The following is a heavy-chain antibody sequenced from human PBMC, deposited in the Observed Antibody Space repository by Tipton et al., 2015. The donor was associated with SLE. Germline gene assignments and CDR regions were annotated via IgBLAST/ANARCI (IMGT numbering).Heavy chain of an antibody. CDR1: GFTFDDYG. CDR3: AKVGPLTYGDTDYYGMDV. Sequence: SLRLSCAASGFTFDDYGMHWVRQAPGKGLEWVSGISWNSGSIDYADSVKGRFTISRDNAKRSLYLQMNSLRPEDTALYYCAKVGPLTYGDTDYYGMDVWGQGTTVTVSS. J-gene: IGHJ6*02. CDR2: ISWNSGSI. V-gene: IGHV3-9*01. D-gene: IGHD4-17*01.